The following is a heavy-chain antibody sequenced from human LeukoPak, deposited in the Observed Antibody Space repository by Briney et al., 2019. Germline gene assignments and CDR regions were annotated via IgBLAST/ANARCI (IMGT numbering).Heavy chain of an antibody. V-gene: IGHV3-21*04. CDR1: GFTLSSLA. J-gene: IGHJ5*02. CDR2: SGTRSGTK. Sequence: GGSLRLSCAASGFTLSSLAMHWVRQAPGKGLEWVSSSGTRSGTKYYADSVMGRFTISRDSAKNSLYLQMNSLRAEDTALYYCAKGSIAAAGTGWFDPWGQGTLVTVSS. CDR3: AKGSIAAAGTGWFDP. D-gene: IGHD6-13*01.